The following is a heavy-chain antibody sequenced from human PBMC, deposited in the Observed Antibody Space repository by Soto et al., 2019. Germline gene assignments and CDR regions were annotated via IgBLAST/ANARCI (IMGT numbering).Heavy chain of an antibody. V-gene: IGHV4-34*01. CDR3: ARLVLRYFDWLLKVPGMDV. D-gene: IGHD3-9*01. Sequence: PSETLSLTCAVYGGSFSGYYWSWIRQPQGKGLEWIGEINHSGSTNYNPSLKSRVTISVDTSKNQFSLKLSSVTAADTAVYYCARLVLRYFDWLLKVPGMDVWGQGTTVSVSS. CDR1: GGSFSGYY. CDR2: INHSGST. J-gene: IGHJ6*02.